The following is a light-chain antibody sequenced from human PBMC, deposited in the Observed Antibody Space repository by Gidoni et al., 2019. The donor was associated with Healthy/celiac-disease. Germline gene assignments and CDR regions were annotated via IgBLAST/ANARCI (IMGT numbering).Light chain of an antibody. CDR1: QGISNY. Sequence: DNQMTQSPSSLSASVGDRVTITCRPSQGISNYLAWYQQKPAEVPKLLIYAASTLQSGVPSRFSGSGSGTDFTLTISSLQPEDVATYYCQKYNSAPHTFGQGTRVEIK. J-gene: IGKJ5*01. V-gene: IGKV1-27*01. CDR2: AAS. CDR3: QKYNSAPHT.